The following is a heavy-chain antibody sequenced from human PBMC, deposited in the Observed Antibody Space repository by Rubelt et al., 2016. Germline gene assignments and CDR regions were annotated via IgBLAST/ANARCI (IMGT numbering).Heavy chain of an antibody. CDR3: ASSNGGAPVRPFDY. Sequence: QVQLQQWGAGLLKPSETLSLTCAVYGGSFSGYYWSWIRQPPGKGLEWIGEINHSGSTNYNPSLKSGVTISVDTSKNQLSLKLRSVTAADTAVYYCASSNGGAPVRPFDYWGQGTLVTVSS. D-gene: IGHD3-16*01. CDR1: GGSFSGYY. J-gene: IGHJ4*02. CDR2: INHSGST. V-gene: IGHV4-34*01.